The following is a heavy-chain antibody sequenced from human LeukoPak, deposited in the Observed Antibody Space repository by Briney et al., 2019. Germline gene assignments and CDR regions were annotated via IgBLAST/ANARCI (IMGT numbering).Heavy chain of an antibody. D-gene: IGHD6-13*01. J-gene: IGHJ5*02. V-gene: IGHV4-34*01. Sequence: KPSETLSLTCAVYGGSFSGYYWSWIRQPPGKGLEWIGEINHSGSTNYNPSLKSRVTISVDTSKNQFSLKLSSVTAADTAVYYCARGPTVSYSSSPDPWGQGTLVTVSS. CDR3: ARGPTVSYSSSPDP. CDR1: GGSFSGYY. CDR2: INHSGST.